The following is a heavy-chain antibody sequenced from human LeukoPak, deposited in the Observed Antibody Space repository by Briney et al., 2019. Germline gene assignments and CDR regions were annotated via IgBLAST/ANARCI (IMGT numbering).Heavy chain of an antibody. Sequence: GGSLRLSCAASGFTFSSCWMHWVRQAPGKGLVWVSRINSDGSSTSYADSVKGRFTISRDNAKNTLYLQMNSLRAEDTAVYYCARAGIVGAQGWFDPWGQGTLVTVSS. CDR1: GFTFSSCW. CDR3: ARAGIVGAQGWFDP. V-gene: IGHV3-74*01. D-gene: IGHD1-26*01. CDR2: INSDGSST. J-gene: IGHJ5*02.